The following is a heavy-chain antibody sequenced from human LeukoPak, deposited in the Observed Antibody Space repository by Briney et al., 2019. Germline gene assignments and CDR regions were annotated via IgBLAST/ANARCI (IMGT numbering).Heavy chain of an antibody. V-gene: IGHV3-23*01. CDR1: GFTFSSYA. CDR2: ISYSGGST. CDR3: AKDQSRDYGSGSCFRGIFGY. Sequence: PGGSLRLSCAASGFTFSSYAMSWVRQAPGKGLEWVSHISYSGGSTYYADSVKGRFTISRDNSKNTLYLQMNSLRAEDTAVYYCAKDQSRDYGSGSCFRGIFGYWGQGALVTVSS. D-gene: IGHD3-10*01. J-gene: IGHJ4*02.